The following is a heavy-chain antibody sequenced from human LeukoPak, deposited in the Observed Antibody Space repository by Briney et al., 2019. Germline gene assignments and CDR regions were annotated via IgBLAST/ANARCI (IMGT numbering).Heavy chain of an antibody. Sequence: SETLSLTCGVYGGSFINYYWSWTRQPPGKGLEWIGEINHNGGANYNPSLKSRVSISIDTSKNQFSLKLTSVTAADTAIYYCAGLAGTNDPWGQGTLVTVSS. V-gene: IGHV4-34*01. D-gene: IGHD3/OR15-3a*01. CDR1: GGSFINYY. CDR2: INHNGGA. CDR3: AGLAGTNDP. J-gene: IGHJ5*02.